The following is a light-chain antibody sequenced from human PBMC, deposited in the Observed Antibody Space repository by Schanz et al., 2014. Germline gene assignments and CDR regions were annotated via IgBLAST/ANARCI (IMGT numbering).Light chain of an antibody. CDR3: QQYNSYYI. CDR2: DAS. Sequence: EIVLTQSPATLSLSPGERATLSCRASQSVSSYLAWYQQKPGQAPRLLIYDASNRATGIPARFSGSGSGTDFTLTISSLEPEDFATYYCQQYNSYYIFGQGTKLEIK. V-gene: IGKV3-11*01. J-gene: IGKJ2*01. CDR1: QSVSSY.